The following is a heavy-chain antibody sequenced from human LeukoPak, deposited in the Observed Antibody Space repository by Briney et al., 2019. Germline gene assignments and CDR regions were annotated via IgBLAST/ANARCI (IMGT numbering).Heavy chain of an antibody. J-gene: IGHJ4*02. V-gene: IGHV1-2*02. Sequence: ASVKVSCKASGYTFTGYYMHWVRQAPGQGLEWMGWINPNSGGTNYAQKFQGRVTMTRDTFISTAYMELSRLRSDDTAVYYCARDTEDYGGNSIDYWGQGTLVTVSS. CDR3: ARDTEDYGGNSIDY. CDR1: GYTFTGYY. CDR2: INPNSGGT. D-gene: IGHD4-23*01.